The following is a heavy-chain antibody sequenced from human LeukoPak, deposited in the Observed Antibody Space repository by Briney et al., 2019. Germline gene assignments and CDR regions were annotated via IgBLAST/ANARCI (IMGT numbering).Heavy chain of an antibody. Sequence: GGSLRLSCAASGFTFSSYEMNWVRQAPGKGLEWVSYISSSGSTIYYADSVKGRLTISRDNAKNSLYLQMNSLRAEDTAVYYCARVLRGAARPFDYWGQGTLVTVSS. CDR2: ISSSGSTI. D-gene: IGHD6-6*01. CDR1: GFTFSSYE. CDR3: ARVLRGAARPFDY. J-gene: IGHJ4*02. V-gene: IGHV3-48*03.